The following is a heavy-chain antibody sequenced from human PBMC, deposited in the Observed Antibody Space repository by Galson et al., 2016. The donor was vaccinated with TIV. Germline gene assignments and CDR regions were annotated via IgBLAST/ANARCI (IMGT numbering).Heavy chain of an antibody. D-gene: IGHD4-17*01. CDR3: ARDPRIYGDYLLAYFDY. Sequence: SLRLSCAASGFTFSSYGMHWVRQAPGKGLEWVAVTLYDGTKKFYADSVKGRFTISKDNSKNTVSLGMNSLRLEDTAVYYCARDPRIYGDYLLAYFDYWGQGTLLTVSS. CDR1: GFTFSSYG. V-gene: IGHV3-30*03. CDR2: TLYDGTKK. J-gene: IGHJ4*02.